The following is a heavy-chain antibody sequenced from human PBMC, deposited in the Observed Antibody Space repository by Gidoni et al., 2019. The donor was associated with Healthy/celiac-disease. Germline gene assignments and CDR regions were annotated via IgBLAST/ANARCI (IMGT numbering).Heavy chain of an antibody. CDR2: ISYDGSNK. D-gene: IGHD3-22*01. CDR3: ARGNYYDSSMIFISLHADAFDI. Sequence: QVQLVESGGGVAQPGRSLRLSCAASGFPLSSYAMHWLRQAPGKGLAWVAVISYDGSNKYYADSVKGRFTISRDNSKNTLYLQMNSLRAEDTAVYYCARGNYYDSSMIFISLHADAFDIWGQGTMVTVSS. CDR1: GFPLSSYA. J-gene: IGHJ3*02. V-gene: IGHV3-30-3*01.